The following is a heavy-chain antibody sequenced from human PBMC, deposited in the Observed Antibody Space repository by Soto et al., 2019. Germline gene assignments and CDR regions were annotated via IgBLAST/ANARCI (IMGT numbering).Heavy chain of an antibody. CDR2: MYSSGST. V-gene: IGHV4-39*01. CDR1: GGTISSSFY. CDR3: RRSIRDNTDV. J-gene: IGHJ6*01. D-gene: IGHD2-21*01. Sequence: SETLSLTCNVSGGTISSSFYWDWIRQPPGKGLEWIGNMYSSGSTYYSPSLKSRVTISVDTSKNQFSLKLTSVTAADTAVYYCRRSIRDNTDVWGQGTTVTVSS.